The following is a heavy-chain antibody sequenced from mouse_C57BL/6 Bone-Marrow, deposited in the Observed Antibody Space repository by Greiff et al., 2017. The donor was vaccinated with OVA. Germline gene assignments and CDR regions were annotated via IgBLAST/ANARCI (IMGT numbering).Heavy chain of an antibody. D-gene: IGHD2-5*01. V-gene: IGHV1-9*01. CDR1: GYAFSSYW. Sequence: VQLQQSGAELVKPGASVKISCKASGYAFSSYWIEWVKQRPGHGLEWIGEILPGSGSTNYNEKFKGKATFTADTSSNTAYMQLSSLTTEDSAIYYGARGGFYSKCGGFAYWGQGTLVTVSA. CDR3: ARGGFYSKCGGFAY. CDR2: ILPGSGST. J-gene: IGHJ3*01.